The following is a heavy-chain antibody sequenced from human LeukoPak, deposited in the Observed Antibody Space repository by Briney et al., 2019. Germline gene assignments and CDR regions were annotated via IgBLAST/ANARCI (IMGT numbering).Heavy chain of an antibody. CDR3: ARGPSTGLDY. J-gene: IGHJ4*02. D-gene: IGHD2-8*02. Sequence: GGSLRLSCAASGFTFSSYSMNWVRQAQGKGLEWVSYISSSSSSIYYADSVKGRFTISRDNAKNSLYLQVNSLRDEDTAVYYCARGPSTGLDYWGQGTLVTVSS. V-gene: IGHV3-48*02. CDR2: ISSSSSSI. CDR1: GFTFSSYS.